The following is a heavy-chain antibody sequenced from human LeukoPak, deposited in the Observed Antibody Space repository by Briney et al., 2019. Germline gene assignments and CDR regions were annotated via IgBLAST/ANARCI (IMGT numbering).Heavy chain of an antibody. CDR2: IYYSGST. V-gene: IGHV4-59*01. Sequence: KPSETLSLTCTVSGGSISSYYWSWIRQPPGKGLEWIGYIYYSGSTNYNPSLKSRVTISVDTSKNQFSLKLSSVTAADTAVYYCARSSSWYYGAAFDIWGQGTMVTVSS. CDR1: GGSISSYY. D-gene: IGHD6-13*01. CDR3: ARSSSWYYGAAFDI. J-gene: IGHJ3*02.